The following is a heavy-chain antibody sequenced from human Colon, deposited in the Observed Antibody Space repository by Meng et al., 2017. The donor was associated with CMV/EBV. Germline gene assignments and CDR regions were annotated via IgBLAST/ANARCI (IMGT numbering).Heavy chain of an antibody. V-gene: IGHV3-11*04. CDR3: ARVGSSSGFDY. D-gene: IGHD6-6*01. Sequence: GGSLRLSCEASGLAVSGNYMNWVRQAPGKGLEWISYISDSGSTIYYADSVRGRFTISRDNARNSLYLFMNTLRAEDTAVYYCARVGSSSGFDYWGLGTLVTVSS. J-gene: IGHJ4*02. CDR1: GLAVSGNY. CDR2: ISDSGSTI.